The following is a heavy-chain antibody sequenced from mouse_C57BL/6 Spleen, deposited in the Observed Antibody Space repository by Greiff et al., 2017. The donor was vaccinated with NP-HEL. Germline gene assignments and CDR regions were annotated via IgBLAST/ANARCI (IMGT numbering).Heavy chain of an antibody. Sequence: EVQRVESGGGLVKPGGSLKLSCAASGFTFSSYAMSWVRQTQEKRLEWVATISDGGSYTYYPDNVKGRFTISRDNAKNNLYLQMSHLKSEDTAMYYCAREGYFDYWGQGTTLTVSS. CDR1: GFTFSSYA. V-gene: IGHV5-4*01. J-gene: IGHJ2*01. CDR3: AREGYFDY. CDR2: ISDGGSYT.